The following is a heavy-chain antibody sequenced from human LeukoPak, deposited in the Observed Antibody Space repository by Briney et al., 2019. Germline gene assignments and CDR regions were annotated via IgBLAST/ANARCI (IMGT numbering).Heavy chain of an antibody. D-gene: IGHD3-22*01. CDR2: ISSNGGRT. Sequence: GGSLRLSCAAPGFTFSSYVMYWVRQAPGKGLEYVSSISSNGGRTYYANSVKGRFTISRDNSKNTLYLQMGSLRAEDMAVYYCARGGQSKYDSSGYLNYFDYWGQGTLVTVSS. J-gene: IGHJ4*02. V-gene: IGHV3-64*01. CDR3: ARGGQSKYDSSGYLNYFDY. CDR1: GFTFSSYV.